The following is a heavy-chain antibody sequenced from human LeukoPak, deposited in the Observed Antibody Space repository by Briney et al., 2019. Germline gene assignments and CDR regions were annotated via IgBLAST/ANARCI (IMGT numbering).Heavy chain of an antibody. D-gene: IGHD6-19*01. J-gene: IGHJ4*02. CDR2: ISGGGGGT. Sequence: GGSLRLSCAASGLTFSTYAMSWVRQAPGKGLEWVSKISGGGGGTYYADSVKGRFTISRDNSKNTLYLQMNSLRAEDTAVYYCAKGDGDSGWYEHYFDYWGQGTLVTVSS. CDR1: GLTFSTYA. CDR3: AKGDGDSGWYEHYFDY. V-gene: IGHV3-23*01.